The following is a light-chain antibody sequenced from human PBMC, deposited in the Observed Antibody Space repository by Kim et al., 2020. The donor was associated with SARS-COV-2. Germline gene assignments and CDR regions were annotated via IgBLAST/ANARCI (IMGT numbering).Light chain of an antibody. V-gene: IGKV2-30*02. CDR3: MQGTHWPFT. CDR1: QSLAHSDGNTY. CDR2: RVS. J-gene: IGKJ3*01. Sequence: DVVMTQSPLSLPVTLGQSASISCKSSQSLAHSDGNTYFSWFQQRPGQSPRRLIYRVSDRDSGVPDRFSGSGSGTEYTLKISRVEAEDVGVYYCMQGTHWPFTFGTGTKVDIK.